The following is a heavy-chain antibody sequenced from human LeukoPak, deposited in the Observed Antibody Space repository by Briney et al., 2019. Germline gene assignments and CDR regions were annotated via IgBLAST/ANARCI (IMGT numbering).Heavy chain of an antibody. CDR1: GFTVSSNY. D-gene: IGHD1-7*01. V-gene: IGHV3-66*01. J-gene: IGHJ3*01. Sequence: PGGSLRLSCAASGFTVSSNYMSWVRQAPGKGLEWVSVIYSGGSTYYADSVKGRFTISRDNSKNTLYLQMNSLRAEDTAVYYCARDPDWNYVRAFDFWGQGTMVIVSS. CDR3: ARDPDWNYVRAFDF. CDR2: IYSGGST.